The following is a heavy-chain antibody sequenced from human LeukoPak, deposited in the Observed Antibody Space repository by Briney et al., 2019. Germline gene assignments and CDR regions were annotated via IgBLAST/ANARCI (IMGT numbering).Heavy chain of an antibody. Sequence: SETLSLTCAVYGGSFSGYYRSWIRQPPGKGLEWIGEINHSGSTNYNPSLKSRVTISVDTSKNQFSLKLSSVTAADTAVYYCATDSSGYKNAFDIWGQGTMVTVSS. V-gene: IGHV4-34*01. CDR1: GGSFSGYY. D-gene: IGHD3-22*01. CDR3: ATDSSGYKNAFDI. CDR2: INHSGST. J-gene: IGHJ3*02.